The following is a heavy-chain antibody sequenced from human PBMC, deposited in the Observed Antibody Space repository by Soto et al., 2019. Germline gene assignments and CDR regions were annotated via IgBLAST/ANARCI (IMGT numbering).Heavy chain of an antibody. V-gene: IGHV3-74*01. J-gene: IGHJ4*02. CDR1: GFTFSSYW. Sequence: GGSLRLSCAASGFTFSSYWMHWVRQAPGKGLVWVSRINSDGSSTSYADSVKGRFTISRDNAKNTLYLQMNSLRAEDTAVYYCARGRTVGWSVQGGLPLGGWGQGTLVTVSS. CDR2: INSDGSST. CDR3: ARGRTVGWSVQGGLPLGG. D-gene: IGHD1-26*01.